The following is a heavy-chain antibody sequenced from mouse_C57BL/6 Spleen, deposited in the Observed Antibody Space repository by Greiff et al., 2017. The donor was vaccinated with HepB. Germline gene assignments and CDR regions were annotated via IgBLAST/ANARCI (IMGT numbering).Heavy chain of an antibody. Sequence: QVQLQQSGPELVKPGASVKISCKASGYAFSSSWMNWVKQRPGKGLEWIGQIYPGDGDTNYNGKFKGKATLTADKSSSTAYMQLSSLTSEDSAVYFCARETAQATYAMDYWGQGTSVTVSS. CDR3: ARETAQATYAMDY. D-gene: IGHD3-2*02. CDR1: GYAFSSSW. CDR2: IYPGDGDT. J-gene: IGHJ4*01. V-gene: IGHV1-80*01.